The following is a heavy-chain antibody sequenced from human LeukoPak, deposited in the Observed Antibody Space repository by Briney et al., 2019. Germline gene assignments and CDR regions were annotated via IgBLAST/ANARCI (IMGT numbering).Heavy chain of an antibody. Sequence: PGGSLRLSCAASGFTFSSYAMHWVRQAPGKGLEWVAIISYDGSNKYYADSVKGRFTISRDNSKNTLYLQMNSLRAEDTAVYYCARGRYSGSYYYGYFDCLGEGALVTVSS. J-gene: IGHJ4*02. CDR1: GFTFSSYA. V-gene: IGHV3-30-3*01. D-gene: IGHD1-26*01. CDR2: ISYDGSNK. CDR3: ARGRYSGSYYYGYFDC.